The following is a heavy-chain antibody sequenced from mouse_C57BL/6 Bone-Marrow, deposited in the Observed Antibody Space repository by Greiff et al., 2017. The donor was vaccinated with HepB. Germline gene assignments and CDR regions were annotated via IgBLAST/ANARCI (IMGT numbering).Heavy chain of an antibody. V-gene: IGHV5-17*01. CDR3: AKEEAGSSAWFAY. D-gene: IGHD1-1*01. J-gene: IGHJ3*01. CDR2: ISSGSSTI. Sequence: EVQLVESGGGLVKPGGSLKLSCAASGFTFSDYGMHWVRQAPEKGLEWVAYISSGSSTIYYADTVKGRFTISRDYAKNTLFLQMTSLRSEDTAMYYCAKEEAGSSAWFAYWGQGTLVTVSA. CDR1: GFTFSDYG.